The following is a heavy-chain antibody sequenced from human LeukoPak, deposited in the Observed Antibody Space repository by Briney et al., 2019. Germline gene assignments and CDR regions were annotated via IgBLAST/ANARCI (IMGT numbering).Heavy chain of an antibody. CDR1: GYLFTRFY. Sequence: ASVKVSCKPSGYLFTRFYIHWVRQVPGQGLEWMGWINPNSGDTKSAPKFQGRVAMTRVTSINTAYMEMSELTPDDTAIYYCAKRGCALSHWGQGTPVTVTS. V-gene: IGHV1-2*02. CDR2: INPNSGDT. CDR3: AKRGCALSH. D-gene: IGHD2-21*01. J-gene: IGHJ4*02.